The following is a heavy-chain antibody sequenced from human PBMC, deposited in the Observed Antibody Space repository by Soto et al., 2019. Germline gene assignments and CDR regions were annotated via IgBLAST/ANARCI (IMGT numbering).Heavy chain of an antibody. J-gene: IGHJ6*02. D-gene: IGHD3-3*01. Sequence: TSETLSLTCSVSGYSVSSSDYYWAWIRQPPGKGLEWIGSMLYSGLTYYNPSLKSRVTLSVDTSKNQLSVRLNSVTASDTAVYYCAKDRRFLVSGMDVWGQGTTVTVSS. CDR1: GYSVSSSDYY. CDR2: MLYSGLT. CDR3: AKDRRFLVSGMDV. V-gene: IGHV4-39*02.